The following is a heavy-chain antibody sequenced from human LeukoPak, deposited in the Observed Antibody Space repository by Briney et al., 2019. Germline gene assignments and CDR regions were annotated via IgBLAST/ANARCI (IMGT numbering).Heavy chain of an antibody. CDR3: ARALTNPGYYFDC. J-gene: IGHJ4*02. CDR1: GFTFSSYE. Sequence: GTSLRLSCAASGFTFSSYEMNWVRQAPGKGLEWVSYISSSGTMVYYADSVKGRFTISRDNAENSLYLQMNSLRAEDTAVYYCARALTNPGYYFDCWGQGTLVTVSS. CDR2: ISSSGTMV. V-gene: IGHV3-48*03. D-gene: IGHD1-14*01.